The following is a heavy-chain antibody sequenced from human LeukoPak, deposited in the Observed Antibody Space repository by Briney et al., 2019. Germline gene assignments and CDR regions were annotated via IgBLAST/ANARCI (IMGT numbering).Heavy chain of an antibody. CDR3: AKDSTRDYGYYGMPES. CDR2: ISYDGNKG. D-gene: IGHD4-17*01. V-gene: IGHV3-30*18. J-gene: IGHJ4*02. Sequence: PGESLRLSCAGSGFTFSTYGMHWVRQAQGKGLEWVAYISYDGNKGYYTDSVKGRFTISRDNSKNMLFLQMSSLRIEDTGVYYCAKDSTRDYGYYGMPESWGQGTLVTVS. CDR1: GFTFSTYG.